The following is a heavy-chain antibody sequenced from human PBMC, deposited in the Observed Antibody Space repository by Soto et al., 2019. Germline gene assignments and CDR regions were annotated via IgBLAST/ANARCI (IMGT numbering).Heavy chain of an antibody. Sequence: EVQLVESGGGLVQPGGSLRLSCAASGFTFSSYSMNWVRQSPGKGLEWVSYISSSSSTIYYADSVKGRFTISRDNAKNSLYLQMNSLRDEDTAVYYCARKEWELLGYFDYWGQGTLVTVSS. CDR3: ARKEWELLGYFDY. CDR2: ISSSSSTI. V-gene: IGHV3-48*02. CDR1: GFTFSSYS. J-gene: IGHJ4*02. D-gene: IGHD1-26*01.